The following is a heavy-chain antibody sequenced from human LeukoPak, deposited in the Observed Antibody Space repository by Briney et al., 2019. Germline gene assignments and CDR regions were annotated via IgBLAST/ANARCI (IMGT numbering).Heavy chain of an antibody. J-gene: IGHJ4*02. D-gene: IGHD3-10*01. CDR2: ISGGGVGT. Sequence: PGGSLRLSCAASGFTFSSYAMSWVRQAPGKGLEWVSAISGGGVGTYYADSVKGRFTISRDNSKNTLYLQMNSLRAEDTAAYYCAKDRVRLWFGDNSQSRDWGQGTLVTVSS. CDR3: AKDRVRLWFGDNSQSRD. CDR1: GFTFSSYA. V-gene: IGHV3-23*01.